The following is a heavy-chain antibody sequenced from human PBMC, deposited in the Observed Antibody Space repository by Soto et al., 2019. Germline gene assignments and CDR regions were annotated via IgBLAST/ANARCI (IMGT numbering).Heavy chain of an antibody. CDR3: AREDGYRGGDAFDI. CDR1: GFTFISYA. Sequence: PGGSLRLSCAASGFTFISYAMHWVLQAPCKGLEWVAVISYDGSNKYYADSVKGRFTISRDSSKNMLYLQMNSLRAEDTAVYYCAREDGYRGGDAFDIWGQGTMVTVSS. CDR2: ISYDGSNK. J-gene: IGHJ3*02. D-gene: IGHD5-12*01. V-gene: IGHV3-30*04.